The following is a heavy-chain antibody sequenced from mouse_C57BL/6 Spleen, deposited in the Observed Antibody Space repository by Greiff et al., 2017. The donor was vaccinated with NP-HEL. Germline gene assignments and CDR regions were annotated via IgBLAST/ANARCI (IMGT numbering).Heavy chain of an antibody. CDR2: INPNNGGT. J-gene: IGHJ3*01. CDR1: GYTFTDYY. Sequence: EVQLQQSGPELVKPGASVKISCKASGYTFTDYYMNWVKQSHGKSLEWIGDINPNNGGTSYNQKFKGKATLTVDKSSSTAYMELRSLTSEDSAVYYCARKLRGYYYGRDFAYWGQGTLVTVSA. CDR3: ARKLRGYYYGRDFAY. V-gene: IGHV1-26*01. D-gene: IGHD1-1*01.